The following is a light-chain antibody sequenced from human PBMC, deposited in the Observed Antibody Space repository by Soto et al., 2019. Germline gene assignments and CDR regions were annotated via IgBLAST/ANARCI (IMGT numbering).Light chain of an antibody. J-gene: IGKJ4*01. Sequence: EIVMTQSPATLSVSPGERATLSCRASQSVSSTLAWYQQKPGQAPRLLVYGASTRATDIPARFSGSGSGTEFTLTISSLQSEDFAVYYCQQYNNWPLTFGGGTKVDIK. CDR3: QQYNNWPLT. V-gene: IGKV3-15*01. CDR2: GAS. CDR1: QSVSST.